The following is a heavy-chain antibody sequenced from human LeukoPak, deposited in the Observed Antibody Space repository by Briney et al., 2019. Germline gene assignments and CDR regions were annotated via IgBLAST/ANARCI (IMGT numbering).Heavy chain of an antibody. D-gene: IGHD1-26*01. CDR3: AKDIRRRYSGSYDY. Sequence: GGFLRLSCAASGFTLYDYGMHWVRQAPGEGLEWVSGIRWNSGSIGYADSVKGRFTISRDNAKNSLYLQMNSLRAEDTALYYCAKDIRRRYSGSYDYWGQGTLVTVSS. J-gene: IGHJ4*02. V-gene: IGHV3-9*01. CDR1: GFTLYDYG. CDR2: IRWNSGSI.